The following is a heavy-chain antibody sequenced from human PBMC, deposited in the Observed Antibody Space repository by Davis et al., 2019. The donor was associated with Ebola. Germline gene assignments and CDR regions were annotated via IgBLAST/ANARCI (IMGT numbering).Heavy chain of an antibody. CDR1: GGSISSGSYY. Sequence: PSETLSLTCTVSGGSISSGSYYWSWIRQPAGKGLEWIGHIYTSGSTNYNPSLKSRVTISVDTSKNQFSLKLSSVTAADTAVYYCARRDWLLFRYNWFDPWGQGTLVTVSS. J-gene: IGHJ5*02. D-gene: IGHD3/OR15-3a*01. V-gene: IGHV4-61*09. CDR3: ARRDWLLFRYNWFDP. CDR2: IYTSGST.